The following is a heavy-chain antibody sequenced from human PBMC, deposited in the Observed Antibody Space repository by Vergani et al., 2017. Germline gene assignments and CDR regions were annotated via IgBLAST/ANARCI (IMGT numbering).Heavy chain of an antibody. Sequence: QVQRVQSGAEVKKPGSSVKVSCKASGGTFSSYAISWVRQAPGQGLEWMGGIIPIFGTANYAQKFQGRVTITADESTSTAFMELSSLRSEDTAVYYCARGDITMVRGVIGYYYYYMDVWGKGTTVTVSS. J-gene: IGHJ6*03. D-gene: IGHD3-10*01. CDR2: IIPIFGTA. CDR1: GGTFSSYA. CDR3: ARGDITMVRGVIGYYYYYMDV. V-gene: IGHV1-69*01.